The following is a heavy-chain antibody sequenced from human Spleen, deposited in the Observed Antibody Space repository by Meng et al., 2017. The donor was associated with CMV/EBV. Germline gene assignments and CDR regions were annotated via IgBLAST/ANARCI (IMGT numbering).Heavy chain of an antibody. V-gene: IGHV4-59*12. CDR3: ARDGGSYKGGAFDY. CDR2: IYYSGST. Sequence: SATLSLTCTVAGGSISSYYWSWIRQPPGKGLEWVGYIYYSGSTNYNPSLKRRVTISVDTSENQFSLKLSSVTAADTAVYYCARDGGSYKGGAFDYWGQGTLVTVSS. J-gene: IGHJ4*02. D-gene: IGHD3-16*01. CDR1: GGSISSYY.